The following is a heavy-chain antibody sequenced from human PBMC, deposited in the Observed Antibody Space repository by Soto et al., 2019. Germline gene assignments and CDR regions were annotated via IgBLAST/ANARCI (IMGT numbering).Heavy chain of an antibody. CDR1: GGSISSGYYY. Sequence: SETLSLTCSVSGGSISSGYYYWSWIRQPPGKGLEWIGNIYYSGSTYYNPSLKSRVTISVDTSKNQFSLKLSFVTAADTAVYYCARVSRIYYDSSGYYYRYFDYWGQGTLVTVSS. V-gene: IGHV4-30-4*01. J-gene: IGHJ4*02. CDR3: ARVSRIYYDSSGYYYRYFDY. D-gene: IGHD3-22*01. CDR2: IYYSGST.